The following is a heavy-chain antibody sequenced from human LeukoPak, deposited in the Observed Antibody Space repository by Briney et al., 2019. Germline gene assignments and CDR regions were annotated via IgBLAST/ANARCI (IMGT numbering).Heavy chain of an antibody. D-gene: IGHD1-1*01. CDR2: ISGNGGGT. J-gene: IGHJ3*02. CDR3: AKSLFTSATGTGRAFHI. V-gene: IGHV3-23*01. CDR1: GFTFSDYA. Sequence: GGSLRLSCTASGFTFSDYAMSWVRQAPGKGLAWVSAISGNGGGTYYADSVKGRFTISRDNSKNTLYLQMTSLRAEDTAEYYCAKSLFTSATGTGRAFHIWGQGTMVTVSS.